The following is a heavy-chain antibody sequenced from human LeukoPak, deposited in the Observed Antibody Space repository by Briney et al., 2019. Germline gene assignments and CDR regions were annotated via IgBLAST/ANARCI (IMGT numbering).Heavy chain of an antibody. V-gene: IGHV3-33*01. D-gene: IGHD2-15*01. J-gene: IGHJ4*02. CDR2: IWYDGSNK. CDR3: ATDRATQYFDY. Sequence: GRSLRLSCAASGITFRSYGMHWVRQAPGKGLEWVAFIWYDGSNKYYADSVKGRFTISRDNPRNTLFLQMNSLRAEDTAVYYCATDRATQYFDYWGQGTLVSVSS. CDR1: GITFRSYG.